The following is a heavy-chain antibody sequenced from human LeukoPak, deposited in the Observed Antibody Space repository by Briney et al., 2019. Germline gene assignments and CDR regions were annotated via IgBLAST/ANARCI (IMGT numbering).Heavy chain of an antibody. CDR2: INWNGGST. CDR1: GFTFDDYG. V-gene: IGHV3-20*04. CDR3: ARDVGWELFDY. Sequence: SGGSPRLSCAASGFTFDDYGMSWVRQAPGKGLEWVSGINWNGGSTGYADSVKGRFTISRDNAKNSLYLQMNSLRAEDTALYYCARDVGWELFDYWGQGTLVTVSS. J-gene: IGHJ4*02. D-gene: IGHD1-26*01.